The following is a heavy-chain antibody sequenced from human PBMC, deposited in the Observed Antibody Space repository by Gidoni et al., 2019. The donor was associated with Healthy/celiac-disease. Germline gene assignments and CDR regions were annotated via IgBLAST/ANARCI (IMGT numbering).Heavy chain of an antibody. CDR2: IIPIFGSA. V-gene: IGHV1-69*01. D-gene: IGHD6-19*01. CDR1: GGNFSSYA. Sequence: QVQLVQSGAEVKKPGSSVKVSCKASGGNFSSYAISWGRQAPGQGLEWRGGIIPIFGSANYAQKFQGRVTITADESTSTAYMELSSLRSEDTAVYYCARLSSSGWGPYNWFDPWGQGTLVTVSS. CDR3: ARLSSSGWGPYNWFDP. J-gene: IGHJ5*02.